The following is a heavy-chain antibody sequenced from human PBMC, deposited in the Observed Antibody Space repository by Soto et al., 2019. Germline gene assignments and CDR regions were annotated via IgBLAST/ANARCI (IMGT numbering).Heavy chain of an antibody. CDR1: GYTFTSYA. J-gene: IGHJ6*03. CDR3: ARQVGYGDYYYYYMDV. D-gene: IGHD4-17*01. Sequence: ASVKVSCKASGYTFTSYAMHWVRQAPGQRLEWMGWINAGNGNTKYSQKFQGRVTIARDTSASTAYVELSSLRSEDTAVYYCARQVGYGDYYYYYMDVWGKGTTVTVSS. CDR2: INAGNGNT. V-gene: IGHV1-3*01.